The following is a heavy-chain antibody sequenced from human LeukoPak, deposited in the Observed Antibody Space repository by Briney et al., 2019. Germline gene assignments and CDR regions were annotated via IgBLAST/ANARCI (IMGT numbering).Heavy chain of an antibody. J-gene: IGHJ5*02. Sequence: SETLSLTCTVSGGSISTYYWSWIRQPPGKGLEWIGYIYYSGSTNYSPSLKSRVTISVDTSNKQFSLKLSSVTAADTAIYYCARARPNYYGSGSSNWFDPWGQGTLVTVSS. CDR3: ARARPNYYGSGSSNWFDP. V-gene: IGHV4-59*01. D-gene: IGHD3-10*01. CDR1: GGSISTYY. CDR2: IYYSGST.